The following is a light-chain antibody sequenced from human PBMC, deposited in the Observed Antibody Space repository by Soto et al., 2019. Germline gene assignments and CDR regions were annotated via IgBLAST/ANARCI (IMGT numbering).Light chain of an antibody. CDR2: GAS. CDR1: QSVSSSY. J-gene: IGKJ1*01. Sequence: EIVLTHSPVTLSLSPVERATLSCRASQSVSSSYLAWYQQKPGQAPRLLIYGASSRATGIPDRFSGSGSGTDFTLTISRLEPEDFAVYYCQQYGSSLWTFGQGTKVDIK. CDR3: QQYGSSLWT. V-gene: IGKV3-20*01.